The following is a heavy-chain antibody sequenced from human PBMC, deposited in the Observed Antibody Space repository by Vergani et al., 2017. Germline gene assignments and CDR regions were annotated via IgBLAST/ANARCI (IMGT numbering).Heavy chain of an antibody. D-gene: IGHD6-13*01. J-gene: IGHJ6*03. V-gene: IGHV4-34*01. CDR3: ARGGIAAAGEPGGSYYYCYMDV. CDR1: GGSFSGYY. CDR2: INHSGRT. Sequence: QVQLQQWGAGLLKPSETLSLTCAVYGGSFSGYYWSWIRQPPGKGLEWIGEINHSGRTNYNPSLKSRVTISVDTSKNQFSLKLSSVTAADTAVYYCARGGIAAAGEPGGSYYYCYMDVWGKGTTVTVSS.